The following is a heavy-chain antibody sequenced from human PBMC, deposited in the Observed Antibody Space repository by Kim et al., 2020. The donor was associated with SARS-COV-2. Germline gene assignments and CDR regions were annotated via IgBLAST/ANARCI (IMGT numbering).Heavy chain of an antibody. J-gene: IGHJ6*02. CDR3: AKDGPRGCTSASCSSPDV. CDR2: ISGSDGNT. CDR1: GFTFSSYA. Sequence: GGSLRLSCAVSGFTFSSYAMNWVRQAPGKGLEWVSIISGSDGNTYYADSVKGRFTISRDNSRNTLYLQINSLRAEDTAVYYCAKDGPRGCTSASCSSPDVWGQGTTVTVSS. V-gene: IGHV3-23*01. D-gene: IGHD2-2*01.